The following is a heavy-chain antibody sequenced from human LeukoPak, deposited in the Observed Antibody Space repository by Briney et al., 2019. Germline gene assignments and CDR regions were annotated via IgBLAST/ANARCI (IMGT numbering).Heavy chain of an antibody. CDR3: ARVYGDHGYYFDY. D-gene: IGHD4-17*01. CDR1: GFTFSSYA. CDR2: ISGSGGST. V-gene: IGHV3-23*01. J-gene: IGHJ4*02. Sequence: PGGSLRLSCAASGFTFSSYAMSWDRQAPGKGLEWVSAISGSGGSTYYADSVKGRFTISRDNSKNTLYLQMNSLRAEDTAVYYCARVYGDHGYYFDYWGQGTLVTVSS.